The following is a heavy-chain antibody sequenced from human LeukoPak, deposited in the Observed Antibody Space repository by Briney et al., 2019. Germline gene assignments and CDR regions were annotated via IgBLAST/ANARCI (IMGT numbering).Heavy chain of an antibody. CDR3: AREYYSSFDY. D-gene: IGHD2-21*01. CDR2: ISHDGYST. Sequence: GESLRLSCVASGFYFNPYWMAWVRQAPGKGLEWVATISHDGYSTFYVDSVRGRFSISRDNAQNSLFLQMSSLRVDDTAVYYCAREYYSSFDYWGQGALVTVPS. CDR1: GFYFNPYW. J-gene: IGHJ4*02. V-gene: IGHV3-7*01.